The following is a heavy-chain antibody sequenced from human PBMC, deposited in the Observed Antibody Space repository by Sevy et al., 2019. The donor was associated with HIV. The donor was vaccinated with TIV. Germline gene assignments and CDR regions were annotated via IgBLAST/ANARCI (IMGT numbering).Heavy chain of an antibody. Sequence: GGSLRLSCAASGFTFSTHAMHWVRQAPGKGLEWVAIISYDGNIEYYTDSVKGRFTISRDDSKNTLYLQMNSLRSEDTAVLYCARDLGYESTGYLPLFDNWGQGTLVTVSS. D-gene: IGHD3-22*01. CDR2: ISYDGNIE. J-gene: IGHJ4*02. CDR1: GFTFSTHA. V-gene: IGHV3-30-3*01. CDR3: ARDLGYESTGYLPLFDN.